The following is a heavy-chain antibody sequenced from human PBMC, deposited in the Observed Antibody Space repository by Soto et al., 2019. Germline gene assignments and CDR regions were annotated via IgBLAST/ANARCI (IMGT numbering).Heavy chain of an antibody. CDR1: GGTFSNYT. J-gene: IGHJ6*03. CDR2: IIPNLGIA. CDR3: ANGGYKNYYDYKGL. Sequence: SVKVSCKASGGTFSNYTISWVRQAPGQGLEWMGRIIPNLGIAKYAQKFQGRVTITADKSTSTAYMELSSLRSEDTAVYYCANGGYKNYYDYKGLWGQGTTVTVSS. D-gene: IGHD5-18*01. V-gene: IGHV1-69*02.